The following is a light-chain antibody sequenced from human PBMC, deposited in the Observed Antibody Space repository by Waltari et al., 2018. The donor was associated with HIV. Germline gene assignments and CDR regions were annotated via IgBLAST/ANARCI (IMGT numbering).Light chain of an antibody. V-gene: IGLV2-14*01. J-gene: IGLJ1*01. Sequence: QSALTQPASVSGSPGQSITISCTGTSSDVGAYNYVSWYQQPPGKAPKLMISEVSDRPSGVSNRFSGSKSGNTASLTISGLQAEDEADYYRSSYTSSNTYVFGTGTKVTVL. CDR1: SSDVGAYNY. CDR2: EVS. CDR3: SSYTSSNTYV.